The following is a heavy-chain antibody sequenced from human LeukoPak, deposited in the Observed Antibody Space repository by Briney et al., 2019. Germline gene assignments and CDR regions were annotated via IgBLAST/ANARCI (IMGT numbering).Heavy chain of an antibody. J-gene: IGHJ5*02. Sequence: SETLSLTCTVSGGSISSYYWSWIRQPAGKGLEWIGRIYTSGSTNYNPSLKSRVTMSVDTSKNQFSLKLSSVTAADTAVYYCARSTATMVRGLNWFDPWGQGTLVTVSS. CDR1: GGSISSYY. CDR3: ARSTATMVRGLNWFDP. V-gene: IGHV4-4*07. D-gene: IGHD3-10*01. CDR2: IYTSGST.